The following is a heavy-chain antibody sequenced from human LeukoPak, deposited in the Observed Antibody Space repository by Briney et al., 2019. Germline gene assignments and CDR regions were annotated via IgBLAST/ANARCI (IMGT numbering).Heavy chain of an antibody. V-gene: IGHV3-30*18. J-gene: IGHJ4*02. CDR1: GFTFSSYG. CDR3: AKSGPLRGYYEGEDYFDY. Sequence: SGRSLRLSCAASGFTFSSYGMHWVRQAPGKGLEWVAVISYDGSNKYYADSVKGRFTISRDNSKNTLYLQMNSLRAEDTAVYYCAKSGPLRGYYEGEDYFDYWGQGTLVTVSS. CDR2: ISYDGSNK. D-gene: IGHD3-22*01.